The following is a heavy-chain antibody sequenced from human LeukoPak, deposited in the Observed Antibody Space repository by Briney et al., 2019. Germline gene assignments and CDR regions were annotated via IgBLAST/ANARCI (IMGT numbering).Heavy chain of an antibody. Sequence: PSQTLSLTCTVSGGSISSGSYYWSWIRQPPGKGLEWIGYIYYSGSTNYNPSLKSRVTISVDTSKNQFSLKLSSVTAADTAVYYCAGGGSWFDYWGQGTLVTVSS. J-gene: IGHJ4*02. CDR3: AGGGSWFDY. D-gene: IGHD6-13*01. CDR2: IYYSGST. CDR1: GGSISSGSYY. V-gene: IGHV4-61*01.